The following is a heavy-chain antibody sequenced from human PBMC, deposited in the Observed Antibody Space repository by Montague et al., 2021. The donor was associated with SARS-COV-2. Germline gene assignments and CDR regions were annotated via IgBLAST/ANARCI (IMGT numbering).Heavy chain of an antibody. Sequence: SETLSLTCIVSGGSISSSSYHWGWIRQPPGKGLEWIRTIYYSGXTXYXXXXKXRVTISVGTSKNQFSLKLSSATAADTAVYYCARLRYYGGNSGFQGLVDYWGQGALVTVSS. D-gene: IGHD4-23*01. CDR3: ARLRYYGGNSGFQGLVDY. J-gene: IGHJ4*02. CDR2: IYYSGXT. CDR1: GGSISSSSYH. V-gene: IGHV4-39*01.